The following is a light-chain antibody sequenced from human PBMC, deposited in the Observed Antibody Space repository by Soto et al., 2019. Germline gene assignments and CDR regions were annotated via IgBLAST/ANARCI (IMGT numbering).Light chain of an antibody. Sequence: EVVLTQSPATQSVSPGERATRSCRASQTINRNLAWYQQKPGQAPRLLIYGASTRATDIPARFSGSGSGTEFTLTISSLQSEDFAVYYCQQYHKWPITFGQGTRLEIK. V-gene: IGKV3-15*01. J-gene: IGKJ5*01. CDR1: QTINRN. CDR2: GAS. CDR3: QQYHKWPIT.